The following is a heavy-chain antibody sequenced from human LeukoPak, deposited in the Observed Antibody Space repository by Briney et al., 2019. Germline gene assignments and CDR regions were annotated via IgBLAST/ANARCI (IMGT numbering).Heavy chain of an antibody. CDR2: ISSSSSTI. J-gene: IGHJ4*02. CDR3: ARDLGGSGSMIVVGFYDY. D-gene: IGHD3-22*01. Sequence: PGGSLRLSCAASGFAFSSYSMNWVRQAPVKGLEWVSYISSSSSTIYYADSVKGRFTISRDNAKNSLYLQMNSLRAEDTAVYYCARDLGGSGSMIVVGFYDYWGQGTLVTVSS. V-gene: IGHV3-48*01. CDR1: GFAFSSYS.